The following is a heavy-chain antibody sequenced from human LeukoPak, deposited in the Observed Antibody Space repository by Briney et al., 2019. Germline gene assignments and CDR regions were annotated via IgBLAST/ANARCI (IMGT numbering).Heavy chain of an antibody. CDR3: ARVGYCSSTSCAADY. D-gene: IGHD2-2*01. CDR1: GYTFTSYG. V-gene: IGHV1-18*01. Sequence: ASVKVSCKASGYTFTSYGISWVRQAPGQGLEWIGWISADNGNANYAQKLQGRVTMTTDTSTRTAYMELRSLRSDDTAVYYCARVGYCSSTSCAADYWGQGTLVTVST. J-gene: IGHJ4*02. CDR2: ISADNGNA.